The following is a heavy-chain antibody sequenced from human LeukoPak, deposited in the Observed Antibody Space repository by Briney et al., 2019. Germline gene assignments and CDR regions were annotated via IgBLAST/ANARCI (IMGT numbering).Heavy chain of an antibody. CDR2: INPNSGGT. Sequence: ASVKVSCKASGYTFTGYYMHWVRQAPGQGLEWMGWINPNSGGTNYAQKFQGRVTMTRDTSISTTYMELSRLRSDDTAVYYCARGTARLPQAGYYCMDVWGKGTTVTVSS. J-gene: IGHJ6*03. CDR3: ARGTARLPQAGYYCMDV. CDR1: GYTFTGYY. D-gene: IGHD6-6*01. V-gene: IGHV1-2*02.